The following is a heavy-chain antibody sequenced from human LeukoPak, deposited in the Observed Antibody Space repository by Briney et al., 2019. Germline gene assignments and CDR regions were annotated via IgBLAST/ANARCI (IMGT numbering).Heavy chain of an antibody. Sequence: SETLSLTCTISGGSVSDYYWSWIRQSPGKGLEWIGSIYYSGNTYYNASLKSQVSISIDTSKNRFSLKLTSVTAADTAVYYCARQTGSGLFILPGGQGTLVTVSS. CDR1: GGSVSDYY. CDR2: IYYSGNT. J-gene: IGHJ4*02. D-gene: IGHD3/OR15-3a*01. CDR3: ARQTGSGLFILP. V-gene: IGHV4-59*04.